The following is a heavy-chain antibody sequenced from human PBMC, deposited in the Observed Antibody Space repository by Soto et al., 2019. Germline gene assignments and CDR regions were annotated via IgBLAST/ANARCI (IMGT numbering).Heavy chain of an antibody. V-gene: IGHV3-7*01. J-gene: IGHJ4*02. D-gene: IGHD3-3*01. Sequence: GGSLRLSCAASGFTFSSYWMSWVRQAPGKGLEWVANVKQDGSEKYYVDSVKGRFTISRDNAKNSLYLQMNSLRAEDTAVYYCARTGLTDFWSGYHTPPYLDYWGQGTLVTVSS. CDR1: GFTFSSYW. CDR2: VKQDGSEK. CDR3: ARTGLTDFWSGYHTPPYLDY.